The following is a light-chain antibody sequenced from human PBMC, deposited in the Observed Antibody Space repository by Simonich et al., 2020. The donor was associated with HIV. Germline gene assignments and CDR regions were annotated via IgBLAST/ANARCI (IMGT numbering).Light chain of an antibody. CDR1: SSDVGGYNY. CDR2: DVI. V-gene: IGLV2-14*03. CDR3: SSYTSYSIWV. Sequence: QSALTQPASVSGSPGQSITISCTGTSSDVGGYNYVSWYQHHPGNAPNFLVYDVIKLPSGVSNRFSGSKSGNTASLIISGLQAEDEADYYCSSYTSYSIWVFGGGTNLTVL. J-gene: IGLJ3*02.